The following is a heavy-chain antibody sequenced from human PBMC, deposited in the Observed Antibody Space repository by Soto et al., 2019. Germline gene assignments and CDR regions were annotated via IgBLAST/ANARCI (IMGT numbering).Heavy chain of an antibody. CDR2: INPRGGST. V-gene: IGHV1-46*01. CDR1: GYTFTSYY. Sequence: QVQLVQSGAEVKKPGASVKVSCKASGYTFTSYYMHWVRQAPGHGLEWVGIINPRGGSTSYAQKFHGRVTMTRDTPTSTVYMELTSLRSDDTAVYYCALYGLFPYWGQGTLVTVSS. CDR3: ALYGLFPY. J-gene: IGHJ4*02. D-gene: IGHD3-10*01.